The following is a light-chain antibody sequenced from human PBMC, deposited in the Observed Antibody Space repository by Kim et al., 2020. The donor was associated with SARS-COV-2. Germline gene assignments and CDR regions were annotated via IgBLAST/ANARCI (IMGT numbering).Light chain of an antibody. V-gene: IGKV1-5*03. J-gene: IGKJ2*01. CDR2: KAS. CDR3: QQYNSYSRT. Sequence: DIQMTQSPSTLSASVGDRVTITCRASQSISSWLAWYQQKPGKVPKLLIYKASSLESGVPSRFSGSGSGTEFTLTISSLQPDDFATYYCQQYNSYSRTFGQGTKLEI. CDR1: QSISSW.